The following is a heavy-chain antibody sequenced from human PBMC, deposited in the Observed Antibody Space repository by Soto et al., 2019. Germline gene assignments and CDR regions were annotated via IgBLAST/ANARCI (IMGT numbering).Heavy chain of an antibody. Sequence: QVQLVQSGAEVKKPGASVKVSCKASGYTFTSYGISWVRQAPGQGLEWMGWISGYNGNTNYAQKFQGRVTMTTDTPKSTADMDLRSLRSDDTAVYYCARRGLLEWLSHHDYWGQGTLVTVSS. V-gene: IGHV1-18*01. CDR2: ISGYNGNT. D-gene: IGHD3-3*01. CDR1: GYTFTSYG. J-gene: IGHJ4*02. CDR3: ARRGLLEWLSHHDY.